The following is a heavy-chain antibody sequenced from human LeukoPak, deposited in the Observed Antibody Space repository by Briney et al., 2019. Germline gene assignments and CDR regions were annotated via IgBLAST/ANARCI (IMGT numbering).Heavy chain of an antibody. V-gene: IGHV4-4*07. CDR3: SGLLWFGELLNDY. CDR1: GGSISSYY. Sequence: SETLSLTCTVSGGSISSYYWSWIRQPAGKGLERIGRIYTSGSTNYSPSLKSRVTMSVDTSKNQFSLKLSSVTAADTAVYYCSGLLWFGELLNDYWGQGTLVTVSS. J-gene: IGHJ4*02. D-gene: IGHD3-10*01. CDR2: IYTSGST.